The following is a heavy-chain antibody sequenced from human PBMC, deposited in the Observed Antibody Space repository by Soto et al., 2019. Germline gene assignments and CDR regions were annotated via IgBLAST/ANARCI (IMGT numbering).Heavy chain of an antibody. CDR3: ARTMIVVVIDYYFDY. CDR2: ISYDGSNK. J-gene: IGHJ4*02. V-gene: IGHV3-30-3*01. CDR1: GFTFSSYA. Sequence: AGGSLRLSCAASGFTFSSYAMHWVRQAPGKGLEWVAVISYDGSNKYYADSLKGRFTISRDNSKNTLYLQMNSLRAEDTAVYYCARTMIVVVIDYYFDYWGQGTLVTVSS. D-gene: IGHD3-22*01.